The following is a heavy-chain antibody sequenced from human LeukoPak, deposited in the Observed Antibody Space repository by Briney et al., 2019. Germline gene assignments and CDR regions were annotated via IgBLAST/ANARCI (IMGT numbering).Heavy chain of an antibody. V-gene: IGHV1-24*01. J-gene: IGHJ6*02. D-gene: IGHD3-10*01. CDR3: ATNLLWFGDTPYGMDV. CDR2: FDPEDGET. CDR1: GYTLTELS. Sequence: GASVKVSCKVSGYTLTELSMHWVRQAPGKGLEWMGGFDPEDGETIYAQKFQGRVTMTEDTSTDTAYMELSSLRSEDTAVYYCATNLLWFGDTPYGMDVWGQGTTVTVSS.